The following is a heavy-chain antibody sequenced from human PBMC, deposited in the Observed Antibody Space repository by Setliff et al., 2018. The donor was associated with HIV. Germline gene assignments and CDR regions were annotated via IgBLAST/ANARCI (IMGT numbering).Heavy chain of an antibody. V-gene: IGHV3-15*04. J-gene: IGHJ5*02. D-gene: IGHD6-13*01. CDR2: VDSEDGGTA. CDR3: TSRPPNSSSRRFDP. Sequence: SCKASGYTFTDSYIHWVQQAPGKGLEWMGRVDSEDGGTADYAAPVKGRFTISRDDSKNTLYLQMNSLKIEDTAMYYCTSRPPNSSSRRFDPWGQGTLVTVSS. CDR1: GYTFTDSY.